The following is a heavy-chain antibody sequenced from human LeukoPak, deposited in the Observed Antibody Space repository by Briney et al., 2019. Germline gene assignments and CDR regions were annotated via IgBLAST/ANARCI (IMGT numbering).Heavy chain of an antibody. V-gene: IGHV3-21*01. CDR3: ARRQGQLGYYFYMDV. D-gene: IGHD6-13*01. CDR1: GFTFSSYA. Sequence: GGSLRLSCAASGFTFSSYAMSWVRQAPGKGLEWVSSISRSSSYIYYADSVKGRFTISRDNAKNSLYLQMNSLRAEDTAVYYCARRQGQLGYYFYMDVWGKGTTVTISS. CDR2: ISRSSSYI. J-gene: IGHJ6*03.